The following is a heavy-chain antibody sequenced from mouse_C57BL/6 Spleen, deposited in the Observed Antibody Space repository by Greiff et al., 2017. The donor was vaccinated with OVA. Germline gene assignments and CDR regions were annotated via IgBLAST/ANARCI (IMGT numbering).Heavy chain of an antibody. Sequence: VQLQQPGAELVKPGASVKLSCKASGYTFTSYWMHWVKQRPGQGLEWIGMIHPNSGSTNYNEKFKSKATLTVDKSSSTAYMQLSSLTSEDSAVYYCARERDYDGYYFDYWGQGTTLTVSS. J-gene: IGHJ2*01. V-gene: IGHV1-64*01. CDR3: ARERDYDGYYFDY. CDR1: GYTFTSYW. D-gene: IGHD2-4*01. CDR2: IHPNSGST.